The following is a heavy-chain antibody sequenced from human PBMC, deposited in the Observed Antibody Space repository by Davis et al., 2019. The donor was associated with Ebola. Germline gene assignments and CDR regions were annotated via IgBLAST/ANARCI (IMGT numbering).Heavy chain of an antibody. Sequence: GESLKISCQGSGYSFTSYWISWVRQMPGKGLEWMGRIDPSDSYTNYSPSFQGQVTISADKSISTAYLQWSSLKASDTAMYYCARHNAVGGAGTGGGENDYWGQGTLVTVSS. V-gene: IGHV5-10-1*04. D-gene: IGHD6-19*01. J-gene: IGHJ4*02. CDR1: GYSFTSYW. CDR2: IDPSDSYT. CDR3: ARHNAVGGAGTGGGENDY.